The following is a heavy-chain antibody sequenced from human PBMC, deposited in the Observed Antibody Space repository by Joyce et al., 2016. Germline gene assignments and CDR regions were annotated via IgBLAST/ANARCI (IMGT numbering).Heavy chain of an antibody. CDR3: ARQAKTYYYDSTGLAYFDL. CDR1: GYTFTSYW. CDR2: SEPSDSYT. D-gene: IGHD3-22*01. J-gene: IGHJ2*01. V-gene: IGHV5-10-1*03. Sequence: EVQLVQSGAEVKKPGESLRISCKGSGYTFTSYWINWVRQIPGKGLEWMGRSEPSDSYTNYSPPFQCHLIISTDKSISTAYLQWSSLKASDTTMYYCARQAKTYYYDSTGLAYFDLWGRGTLVTVSS.